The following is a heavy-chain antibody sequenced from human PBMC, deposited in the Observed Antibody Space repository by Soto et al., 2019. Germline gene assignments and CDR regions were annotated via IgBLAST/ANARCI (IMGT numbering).Heavy chain of an antibody. Sequence: GGSLRLSCTAPGFTFGDYAMSWFRQAPGKGLECVGFIRSKAYGGTTEYAASVKGRFTISRDDSKSIAYLQMNSLKTEDTAVYYCTKVRADHYDSSGPNYWGQGTLVTVSS. V-gene: IGHV3-49*03. CDR1: GFTFGDYA. D-gene: IGHD3-22*01. CDR2: IRSKAYGGTT. J-gene: IGHJ4*02. CDR3: TKVRADHYDSSGPNY.